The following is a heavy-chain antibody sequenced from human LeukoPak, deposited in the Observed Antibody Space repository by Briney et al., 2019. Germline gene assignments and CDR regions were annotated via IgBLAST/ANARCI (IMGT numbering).Heavy chain of an antibody. D-gene: IGHD6-13*01. J-gene: IGHJ4*02. V-gene: IGHV3-30*02. CDR3: AKLKAAANSPIDY. Sequence: PGGSLRLSCAASGFTFSSYGMHWVRQAPGKGLEWVAFIRYDGSNKYYADSVKGRFTISRDNSKNTLYLQMNSLRAEDTAVYYCAKLKAAANSPIDYWGQGTLVTVSS. CDR1: GFTFSSYG. CDR2: IRYDGSNK.